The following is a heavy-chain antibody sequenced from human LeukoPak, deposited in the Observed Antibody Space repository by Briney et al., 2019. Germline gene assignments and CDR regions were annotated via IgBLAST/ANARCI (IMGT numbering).Heavy chain of an antibody. CDR2: INHSGST. V-gene: IGHV4-34*01. CDR1: GGSFSGYY. CDR3: ARGANYYDSSGYSATFDY. J-gene: IGHJ4*02. Sequence: ETLSLTCAVYGGSFSGYYWSWIRQPPGTGLEWIGEINHSGSTNYNPSLKSRVTISLDTSKNQFSLKLSSVTAADTAVYYCARGANYYDSSGYSATFDYWGQGTLVTVSS. D-gene: IGHD3-22*01.